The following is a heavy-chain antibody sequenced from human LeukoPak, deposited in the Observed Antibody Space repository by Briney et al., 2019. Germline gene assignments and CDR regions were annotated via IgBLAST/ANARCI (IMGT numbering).Heavy chain of an antibody. J-gene: IGHJ2*01. CDR2: IYYSGST. D-gene: IGHD1-26*01. V-gene: IGHV4-30-4*01. Sequence: PSQTLSLTCTASGGAISSGAYYWSWIRQPPGTGLEWIGYIYYSGSTYYNPSLKSRVTISVDTSKNQFSLKLNSVTAADTAVYYCAREVPWVWNFDLWGRGTLVTVSS. CDR3: AREVPWVWNFDL. CDR1: GGAISSGAYY.